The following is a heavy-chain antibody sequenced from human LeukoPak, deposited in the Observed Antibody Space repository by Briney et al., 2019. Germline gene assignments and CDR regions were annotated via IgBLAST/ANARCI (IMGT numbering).Heavy chain of an antibody. D-gene: IGHD6-13*01. CDR1: GGSISSHY. CDR2: IYSSGNT. V-gene: IGHV4-4*07. J-gene: IGHJ4*02. Sequence: SETLSLTCTVSGGSISSHYWTWIRQPAGKGLEWIGRIYSSGNTNYNPSLNSRVTISVDTSKNQFSLKLSSVTAADTAVYYCARGVFIAASQYGYWGQGTLVTVSS. CDR3: ARGVFIAASQYGY.